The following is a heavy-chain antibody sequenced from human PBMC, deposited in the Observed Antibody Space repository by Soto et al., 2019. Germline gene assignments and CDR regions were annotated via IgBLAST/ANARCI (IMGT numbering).Heavy chain of an antibody. V-gene: IGHV4-59*01. Sequence: SETLSLTCTVSGGSISSYYWSWIRQPPGKGLEWIGYIYYSGSTNYNPSLKSRVTISVDTSKNHFSLKLSSVTPADTAVYYCARARFCTSTSCYHYFDFWGQGTLVTVSS. CDR2: IYYSGST. CDR1: GGSISSYY. J-gene: IGHJ4*02. D-gene: IGHD2-2*01. CDR3: ARARFCTSTSCYHYFDF.